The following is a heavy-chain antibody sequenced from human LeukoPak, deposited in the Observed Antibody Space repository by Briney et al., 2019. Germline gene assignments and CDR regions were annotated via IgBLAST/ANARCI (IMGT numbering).Heavy chain of an antibody. V-gene: IGHV3-11*01. D-gene: IGHD6-13*01. CDR1: GFTFSDYY. Sequence: PGGSLRLSCAASGFTFSDYYMSWIRQVPGKGLEWVSYISSSGSTIYYADSVKGRFTISRDNAKNSLYLQMNSLRAEDTAVYYCARVGVSSIAAAGAYYYYGMDVWGQGTTVTVSS. J-gene: IGHJ6*02. CDR2: ISSSGSTI. CDR3: ARVGVSSIAAAGAYYYYGMDV.